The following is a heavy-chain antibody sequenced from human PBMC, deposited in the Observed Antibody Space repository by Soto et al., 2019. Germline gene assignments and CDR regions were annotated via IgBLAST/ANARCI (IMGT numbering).Heavy chain of an antibody. Sequence: AGGSLRLSCAASGFTFSSYWMSWVRQAPGKGLEWVANIKQDGSEKYYVDSVKGRFTISRDNAKNSLYLQMNSLRAEDTAVYYCARARGIAAAGSWFDPWGQGTLVTVSS. J-gene: IGHJ5*02. D-gene: IGHD6-13*01. CDR2: IKQDGSEK. V-gene: IGHV3-7*03. CDR3: ARARGIAAAGSWFDP. CDR1: GFTFSSYW.